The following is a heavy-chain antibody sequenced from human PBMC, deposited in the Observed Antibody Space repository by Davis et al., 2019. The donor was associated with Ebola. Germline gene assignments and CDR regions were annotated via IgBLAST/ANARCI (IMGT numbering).Heavy chain of an antibody. CDR2: FSSSGRTS. Sequence: PGGSLRLSCAASGFTFISYAVSWVRQAPGKGLEWVSGFSSSGRTSYYAASVEGRFTISRDESKNTLYLQMNSLRAEDTAVYYCAKPLSAYNWGQGTLVTVSS. CDR1: GFTFISYA. J-gene: IGHJ4*02. V-gene: IGHV3-23*01. D-gene: IGHD2-21*01. CDR3: AKPLSAYN.